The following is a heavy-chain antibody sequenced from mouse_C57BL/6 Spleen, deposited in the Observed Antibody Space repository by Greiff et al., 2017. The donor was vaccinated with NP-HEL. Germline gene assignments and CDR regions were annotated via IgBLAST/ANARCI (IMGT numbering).Heavy chain of an antibody. CDR1: GYTFTSYW. Sequence: QVQLKQPGAELVKPGASVKLSCKASGYTFTSYWMQWVKQRPGQGLEWIGEIDPSDSYTNYNQKFKGKATLTVDTSSSTAYMQLSSLTSEDSAVYYCARRHYGSSRYYAMDYWGQGTSVTVSS. CDR2: IDPSDSYT. J-gene: IGHJ4*01. V-gene: IGHV1-50*01. D-gene: IGHD1-1*01. CDR3: ARRHYGSSRYYAMDY.